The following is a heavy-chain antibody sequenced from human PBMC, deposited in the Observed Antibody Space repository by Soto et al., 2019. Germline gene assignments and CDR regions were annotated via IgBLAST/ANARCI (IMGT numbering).Heavy chain of an antibody. Sequence: PSETLSLTCAVYGGSFSGYYWSWIRQPPGKGLEWIGEINHSVSTNYNRSLKSRVTISVDTSKNQFSLKLSSVTAADTAVYYCARLRWRAFDIWGQGTMVTVSS. V-gene: IGHV4-34*01. D-gene: IGHD2-21*01. CDR3: ARLRWRAFDI. CDR2: INHSVST. J-gene: IGHJ3*02. CDR1: GGSFSGYY.